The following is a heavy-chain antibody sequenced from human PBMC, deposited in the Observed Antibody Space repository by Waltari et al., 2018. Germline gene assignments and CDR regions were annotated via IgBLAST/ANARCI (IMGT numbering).Heavy chain of an antibody. CDR1: GGSISSGDYY. V-gene: IGHV4-30-4*08. Sequence: QVQLQESGPGLVKPSQTLSLTCTVSGGSISSGDYYWSWIRQPPGKGLEWIGYIYYSGSTYYNPSLKSRVTISVDTSKNQFSLKLSSVTAADTAVYYCARERSTAGYYYGMDVWGQGTTVTVSS. CDR2: IYYSGST. J-gene: IGHJ6*02. CDR3: ARERSTAGYYYGMDV. D-gene: IGHD1-1*01.